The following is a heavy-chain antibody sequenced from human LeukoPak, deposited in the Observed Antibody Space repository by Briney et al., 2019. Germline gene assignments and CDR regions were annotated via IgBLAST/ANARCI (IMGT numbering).Heavy chain of an antibody. J-gene: IGHJ3*02. D-gene: IGHD3-22*01. CDR3: AKEKYYYDSSGRDAFDI. Sequence: GGSLRLSCAVSGFTISSHAMSWVRQAPGKGLEWVSAISGSGGSAYYADSVKGRFTISRDNSKNTLYLQMNSLRAEDTAVYYCAKEKYYYDSSGRDAFDIWGQGTMVTVSS. V-gene: IGHV3-23*01. CDR1: GFTISSHA. CDR2: ISGSGGSA.